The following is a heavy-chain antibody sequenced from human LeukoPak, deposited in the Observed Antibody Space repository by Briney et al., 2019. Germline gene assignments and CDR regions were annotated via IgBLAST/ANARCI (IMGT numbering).Heavy chain of an antibody. V-gene: IGHV4-31*11. J-gene: IGHJ3*02. CDR3: ARAKSTVVSQDAFDI. Sequence: SETLSLTCAVYGGSFSGYYWSWIRQHPGKGLEWIGYIYYSGSTYYNPSLKSRVTISVDTSKNQFSLKLSSVTAADTAVYYCARAKSTVVSQDAFDIWGQGTMVTVSS. CDR1: GGSFSGYY. D-gene: IGHD4-23*01. CDR2: IYYSGST.